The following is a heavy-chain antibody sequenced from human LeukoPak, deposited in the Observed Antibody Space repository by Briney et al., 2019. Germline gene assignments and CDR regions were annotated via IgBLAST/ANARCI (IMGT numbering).Heavy chain of an antibody. CDR3: ARHIAYCGAECYTFDY. V-gene: IGHV4-39*01. CDR2: IYYSGIT. Sequence: SETLSLTCSVSGGSISDTSSITGSSSFWGWIRQAPGKGLEWIGSIYYSGITYYKPSLKSRVTISVDTSKNQFSLKMRSVTAADTAAYYCARHIAYCGAECYTFDYWGQGTLVTVSS. J-gene: IGHJ4*02. D-gene: IGHD2-21*01. CDR1: GGSISDTSSITGSSSF.